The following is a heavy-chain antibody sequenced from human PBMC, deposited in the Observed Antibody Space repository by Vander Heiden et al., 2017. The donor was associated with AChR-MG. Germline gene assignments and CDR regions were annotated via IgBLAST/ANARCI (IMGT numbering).Heavy chain of an antibody. Sequence: EVQLVESGGGLVQPGGSLKLACAASGFSFSGSAMHWVRQAPGKGLEWVGRVRSKAHSYATAYAVSVQGRFTISRDDSKNTAYLQMNSLESEDTAVYYCTRDAMNSGWYTYSGMDVWGQGTTVTVSS. D-gene: IGHD6-19*01. CDR3: TRDAMNSGWYTYSGMDV. CDR2: VRSKAHSYAT. J-gene: IGHJ6*02. V-gene: IGHV3-73*02. CDR1: GFSFSGSA.